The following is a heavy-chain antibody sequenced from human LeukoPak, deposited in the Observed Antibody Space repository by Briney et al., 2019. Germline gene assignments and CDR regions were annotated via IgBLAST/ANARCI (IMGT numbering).Heavy chain of an antibody. V-gene: IGHV3-66*01. CDR1: GFTVSSNY. CDR2: IYSGGST. CDR3: ARVFASQLDAFDI. D-gene: IGHD6-19*01. Sequence: PGGSLRLSCAASGFTVSSNYTSWVRQAPGKGLEWVSVIYSGGSTYYADSVKGRFTISRDNSKNTLYLQMNSLRAEDTAVYYCARVFASQLDAFDIWGQGTMVTVSS. J-gene: IGHJ3*02.